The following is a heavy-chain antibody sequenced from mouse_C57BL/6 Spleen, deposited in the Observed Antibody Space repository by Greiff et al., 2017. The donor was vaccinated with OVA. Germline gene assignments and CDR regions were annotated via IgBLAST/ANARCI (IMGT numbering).Heavy chain of an antibody. D-gene: IGHD1-1*01. V-gene: IGHV14-1*01. CDR3: TTVVALYYYAMDD. CDR2: IDPEDGDT. J-gene: IGHJ4*01. CDR1: GFNIKDYY. Sequence: VQLQQSGAELVRPGASVKLSCTASGFNIKDYYMHWVKQRPEQGLEWIGRIDPEDGDTEYAPKFQGKATMTADTSSNTAYLQLRSLTSEDTAVYYCTTVVALYYYAMDDGGQGTSVTVSS.